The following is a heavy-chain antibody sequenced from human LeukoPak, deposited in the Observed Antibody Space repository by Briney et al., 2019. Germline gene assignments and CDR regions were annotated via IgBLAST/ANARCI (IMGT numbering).Heavy chain of an antibody. Sequence: GASVKVSCKASGYTFIAYYIHWVRQAPGQGLEWMGRINPNSGGTNYAQKFQDRVTMTRDTSINTAYMELSSPRSEDTAVYYCARATYYDILTGLRSEAMAIWGQGTMVTVSS. J-gene: IGHJ3*02. V-gene: IGHV1-2*06. CDR2: INPNSGGT. D-gene: IGHD3-9*01. CDR3: ARATYYDILTGLRSEAMAI. CDR1: GYTFIAYY.